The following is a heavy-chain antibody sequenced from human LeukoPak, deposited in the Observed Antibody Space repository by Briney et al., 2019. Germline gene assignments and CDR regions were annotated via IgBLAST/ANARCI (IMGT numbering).Heavy chain of an antibody. CDR2: IYHSGST. V-gene: IGHV4-38-2*02. CDR3: ARDYIVVVPAATYNWFDP. D-gene: IGHD2-2*01. Sequence: SETLSLTCAVSGYSISSGYYWGWIRQPPGKGLEWTGSIYHSGSTYYNPSLKSRVTISVDTSKNQFSLKLSSVIAADTAVYYCARDYIVVVPAATYNWFDPWGQGTLVTVSS. CDR1: GYSISSGYY. J-gene: IGHJ5*02.